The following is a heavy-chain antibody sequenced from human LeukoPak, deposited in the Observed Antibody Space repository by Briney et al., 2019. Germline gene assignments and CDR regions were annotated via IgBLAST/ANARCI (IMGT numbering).Heavy chain of an antibody. J-gene: IGHJ4*02. D-gene: IGHD1-1*01. V-gene: IGHV4-59*01. CDR1: GGSLNNYY. Sequence: SETLSLTCTVSGGSLNNYYWSWIRQPPGKALEWIGYIYYSGTTTNYNPSLKSRVTISVDTSKNQLSLKLNSVTAADTALYYCARVDDWNALEYWGQGTLVAVSS. CDR2: IYYSGTTT. CDR3: ARVDDWNALEY.